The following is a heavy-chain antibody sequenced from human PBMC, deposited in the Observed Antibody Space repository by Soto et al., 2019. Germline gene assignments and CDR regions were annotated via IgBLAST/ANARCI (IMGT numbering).Heavy chain of an antibody. V-gene: IGHV1-8*01. J-gene: IGHJ4*02. Sequence: GASVKVSCKASGYTFTSYDINWVRQATGQGLEWMGWMNPNSGNTGYAQKFQGRVTMTRNTSISTAYMELSSLRSEDTAVYYCARKYGDLLYFDYWGQGTLVTVSS. CDR3: ARKYGDLLYFDY. CDR2: MNPNSGNT. CDR1: GYTFTSYD. D-gene: IGHD4-17*01.